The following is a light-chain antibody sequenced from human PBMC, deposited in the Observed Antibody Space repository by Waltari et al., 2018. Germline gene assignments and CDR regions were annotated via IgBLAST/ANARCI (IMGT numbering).Light chain of an antibody. CDR1: QSISIY. CDR2: TAS. V-gene: IGKV1-39*01. Sequence: DVQMTQSPSFLSAAVGDRVTITCRTSQSISIYLNWYQQRPGKAPKFLIYTASSLQSGVPSRFSDSGSGTDFTLTISSLQPEDFATYYCQQGYSIPVTFGQGTKLEI. J-gene: IGKJ2*01. CDR3: QQGYSIPVT.